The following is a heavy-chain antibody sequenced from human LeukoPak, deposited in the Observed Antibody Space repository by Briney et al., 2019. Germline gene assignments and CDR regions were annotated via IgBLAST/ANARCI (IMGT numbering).Heavy chain of an antibody. J-gene: IGHJ4*01. Sequence: GGSLRLSCAASGFTFSTYDMTWVRQAPGKGLEWVSAISGNGLNTFYADSVEGRFIISRDNFKNMLHLQMNNLRTEDTAVYFCANKMGPLGYWGHGTLVTVSS. CDR3: ANKMGPLGY. CDR1: GFTFSTYD. D-gene: IGHD5-24*01. V-gene: IGHV3-23*01. CDR2: ISGNGLNT.